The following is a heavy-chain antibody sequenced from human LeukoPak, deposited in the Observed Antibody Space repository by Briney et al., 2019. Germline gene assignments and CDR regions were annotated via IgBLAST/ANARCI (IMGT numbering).Heavy chain of an antibody. CDR2: IRYDGSSK. J-gene: IGHJ4*02. V-gene: IGHV3-30*02. CDR3: ARESESYDSSGSTFGY. CDR1: GFTLSSYN. D-gene: IGHD3-22*01. Sequence: GGSLRLSCAASGFTLSSYNMNWVRQAPGKGLEWVAFIRYDGSSKYYADSVKGRFTISRDNSKNTLYLQMNSLRAEDTAVFYCARESESYDSSGSTFGYWGQGTLVTVSS.